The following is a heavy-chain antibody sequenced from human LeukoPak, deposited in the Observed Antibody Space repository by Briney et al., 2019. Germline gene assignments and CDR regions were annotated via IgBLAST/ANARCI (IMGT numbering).Heavy chain of an antibody. V-gene: IGHV3-49*04. J-gene: IGHJ4*02. CDR2: IRSKAYGGTT. CDR3: TRAYDFWSGYYTPDY. CDR1: GFTLGDYA. D-gene: IGHD3-3*01. Sequence: GGSLRLSCTASGFTLGDYAMTWVRQAPGKGLEWVGFIRSKAYGGTTEYAASVKGRFTISRDDSKSIAYLQMNSLKTEDTAVYYCTRAYDFWSGYYTPDYWGQGTLVTVSS.